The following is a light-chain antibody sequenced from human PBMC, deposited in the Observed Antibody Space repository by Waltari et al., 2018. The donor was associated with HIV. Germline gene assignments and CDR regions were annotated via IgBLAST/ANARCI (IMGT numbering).Light chain of an antibody. Sequence: DIQMTQSPSSVSASVGDRVTISCRASQDISTWLAWYQQKPGKVPKLLIFGASSLQRGVPSRFSGSGSGTDFTLTISSLQPEDFATYTCQQASSLPLTFGGGTTVEIK. CDR3: QQASSLPLT. J-gene: IGKJ4*01. CDR1: QDISTW. CDR2: GAS. V-gene: IGKV1-12*01.